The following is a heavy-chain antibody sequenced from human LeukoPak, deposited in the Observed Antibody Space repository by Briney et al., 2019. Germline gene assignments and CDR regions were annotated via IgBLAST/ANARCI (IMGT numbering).Heavy chain of an antibody. V-gene: IGHV3-53*01. CDR2: IYSGGST. D-gene: IGHD3-16*01. J-gene: IGHJ4*02. CDR3: ASLMGDRTPGY. Sequence: GGSLRLSCAASGFSVSSNYMSWVRQAPGKGLEWVSVIYSGGSTYYADSVKGRFTISRDNAKSSLYLQMNSLGAEDTAVYYCASLMGDRTPGYWGQGTLVTVSS. CDR1: GFSVSSNY.